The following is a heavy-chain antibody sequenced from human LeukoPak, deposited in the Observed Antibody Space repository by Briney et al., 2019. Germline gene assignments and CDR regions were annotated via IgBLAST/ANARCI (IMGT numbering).Heavy chain of an antibody. CDR3: ARDLFFDY. Sequence: PGGSLRLSFAASGFPFSSYSMNWVRPAPGKGLEWVSSISSSSSYIYYADSVKGRFTISRDNAKNSLYLQMNSLRAEDTAVYYCARDLFFDYWGQGTLVTVSS. CDR1: GFPFSSYS. J-gene: IGHJ4*02. V-gene: IGHV3-21*01. CDR2: ISSSSSYI. D-gene: IGHD3-3*01.